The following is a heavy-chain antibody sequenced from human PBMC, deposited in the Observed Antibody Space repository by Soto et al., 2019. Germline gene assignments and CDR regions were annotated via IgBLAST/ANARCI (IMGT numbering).Heavy chain of an antibody. Sequence: QVQLVESGGGVVQPGRSLRLSCAASGFTFSSYGMHWVRQAPGKGLEWVAVISYDGSNKYYADSVKGRFTISRDNSKNTLYLEMNSRRAEDRAVYYCAKDERIYSSGWKGDFDYWGQGTLVTVSS. CDR2: ISYDGSNK. J-gene: IGHJ4*02. CDR1: GFTFSSYG. V-gene: IGHV3-30*18. D-gene: IGHD6-19*01. CDR3: AKDERIYSSGWKGDFDY.